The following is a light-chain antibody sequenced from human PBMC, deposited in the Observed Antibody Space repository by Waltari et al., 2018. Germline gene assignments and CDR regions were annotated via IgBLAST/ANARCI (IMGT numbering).Light chain of an antibody. CDR1: QSIGSF. CDR3: HQLGDTPPWT. J-gene: IGKJ1*01. CDR2: DAF. Sequence: DIELTQSPGTLSLSPGEKATLSCRASQSIGSFLAWYHQKPGQPPRLLIYDAFGMATGVADRCCGGGSATDFSLTISRREPDDDAGSYCHQLGDTPPWTFGQGTRVEIK. V-gene: IGKV3-20*01.